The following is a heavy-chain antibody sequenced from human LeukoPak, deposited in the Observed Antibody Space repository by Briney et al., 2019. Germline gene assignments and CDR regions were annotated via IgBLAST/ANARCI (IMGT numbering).Heavy chain of an antibody. V-gene: IGHV4-39*07. CDR1: GGSISSSSYY. J-gene: IGHJ4*02. CDR2: IYYSGST. Sequence: KPSETLSLTCTVSGGSISSSSYYWGWIRQPPGKGLEWIGSIYYSGSTYYNPSLKSRVTISVDTSKNQFSLKLSSVTAADTAVYYCARIIGDSSSWYWGGYFGYWGQGTLVTVSS. CDR3: ARIIGDSSSWYWGGYFGY. D-gene: IGHD6-13*01.